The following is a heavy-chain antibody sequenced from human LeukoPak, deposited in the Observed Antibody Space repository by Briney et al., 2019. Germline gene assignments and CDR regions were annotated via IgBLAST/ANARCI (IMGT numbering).Heavy chain of an antibody. CDR3: VTSSLGPGDLDY. Sequence: GGSLRLSCAASGFTFNDHYMDWVRQAPGKGLAWVGRARNKAASYGTEYAASVIGRFTIPRDDSKNSLYLQMDSLKTEDTAVYYCVTSSLGPGDLDYWGQGTLVTVSS. D-gene: IGHD4-17*01. CDR1: GFTFNDHY. J-gene: IGHJ4*02. V-gene: IGHV3-72*01. CDR2: ARNKAASYGT.